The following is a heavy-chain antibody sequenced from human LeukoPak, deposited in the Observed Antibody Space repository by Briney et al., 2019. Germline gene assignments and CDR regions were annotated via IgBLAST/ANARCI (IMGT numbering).Heavy chain of an antibody. Sequence: GSLRPSCAASGFTFNNAWMNWVRQAPGKGLEWVGRIKTKTEGVTTDYPAPVKGRFTISRDDSKATLYLQMNSLKTEDTAVYYCTTRVVTTNDYWGRGTLVTVSS. CDR3: TTRVVTTNDY. CDR2: IKTKTEGVTT. J-gene: IGHJ4*02. CDR1: GFTFNNAW. D-gene: IGHD2-21*02. V-gene: IGHV3-15*01.